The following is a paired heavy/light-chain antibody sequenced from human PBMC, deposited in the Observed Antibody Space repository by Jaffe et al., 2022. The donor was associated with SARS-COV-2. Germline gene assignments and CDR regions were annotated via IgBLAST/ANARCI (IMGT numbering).Heavy chain of an antibody. CDR3: AKDRGFIAALED. CDR2: MGRSAGLT. J-gene: IGHJ4*02. V-gene: IGHV3-23*01. Sequence: EVQLLESGGGLVQPGGSLRLSCAASGFTFSSYAMSWVRQAPGKGLEWVSGMGRSAGLTYYADSVKGRFTISRDNSKNTLFLHMNSLRAEDTAVYYCAKDRGFIAALEDWGQGTLVTVSS. CDR1: GFTFSSYA. D-gene: IGHD2-15*01.
Light chain of an antibody. CDR3: QQYDNWPLT. V-gene: IGKV3-15*01. Sequence: EVVMTQSPVTVSVSPGERVTLSCRASQSVSSNLVWYQQKPGQAPRLLIHGASTRATGIPARFSGSGSGTEFTLTISSLQSEDFAVYYCQQYDNWPLTFGGGTKVEIK. CDR1: QSVSSN. J-gene: IGKJ4*01. CDR2: GAS.